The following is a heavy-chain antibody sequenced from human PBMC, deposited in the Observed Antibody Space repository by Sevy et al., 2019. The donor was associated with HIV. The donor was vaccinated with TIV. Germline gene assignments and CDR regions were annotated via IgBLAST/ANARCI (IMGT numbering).Heavy chain of an antibody. CDR2: IYYSGST. CDR3: ARQQLTLVIDY. CDR1: GGSISSYY. D-gene: IGHD6-13*01. V-gene: IGHV4-59*01. J-gene: IGHJ4*02. Sequence: SETLSLTCTVSGGSISSYYWSWIRQPPGKGVEWIGYIYYSGSTNYNPSLKSRVTISVDTSKNQFSLKLSSVTAADTAVYYCARQQLTLVIDYWGQGTLVTVSS.